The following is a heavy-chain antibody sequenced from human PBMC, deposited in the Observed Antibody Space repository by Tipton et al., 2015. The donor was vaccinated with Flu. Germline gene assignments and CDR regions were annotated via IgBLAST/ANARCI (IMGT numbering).Heavy chain of an antibody. V-gene: IGHV4-59*07. CDR2: IYYSGST. CDR3: VRTKDGYTLSNFVY. CDR1: GGSISSYY. D-gene: IGHD5-24*01. J-gene: IGHJ4*02. Sequence: TLSLTCTVSGGSISSYYWSWIRQPPGKGLEWIGYIYYSGSTNYNPSLKGRVTISVDTSKNQFSLKLSSVTAADTAVYYCVRTKDGYTLSNFVYWGQGTLVTVSS.